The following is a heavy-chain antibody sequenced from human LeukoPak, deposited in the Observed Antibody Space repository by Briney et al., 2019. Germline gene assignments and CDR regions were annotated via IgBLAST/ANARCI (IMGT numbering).Heavy chain of an antibody. D-gene: IGHD3-22*01. J-gene: IGHJ3*02. Sequence: GGSLRLSCAASGFTFSSYSMNWVRQAPGKGLEWVSSISNSSYIYYADSVKGRFNISRDNAKNSLYLQMNSLRAEDTAVYYCARSWPYYYDSSGYTDAFDIWGQGTMVTVSS. V-gene: IGHV3-21*01. CDR2: ISNSSYI. CDR3: ARSWPYYYDSSGYTDAFDI. CDR1: GFTFSSYS.